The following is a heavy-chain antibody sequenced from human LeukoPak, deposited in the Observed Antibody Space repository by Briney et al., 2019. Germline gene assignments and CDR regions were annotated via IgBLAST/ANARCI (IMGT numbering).Heavy chain of an antibody. CDR1: GFTFSSYA. CDR2: ISGSGGST. CDR3: AKVHRDYYDSSGYYWFLDY. J-gene: IGHJ4*02. Sequence: GGSLRLSCAASGFTFSSYAMSWVRQAPGKGLEWVSAISGSGGSTYYADSVKGRFTISRDNSKNTLYLQMNSLRAEGTAVYYCAKVHRDYYDSSGYYWFLDYWGQGTLVTVSS. D-gene: IGHD3-22*01. V-gene: IGHV3-23*01.